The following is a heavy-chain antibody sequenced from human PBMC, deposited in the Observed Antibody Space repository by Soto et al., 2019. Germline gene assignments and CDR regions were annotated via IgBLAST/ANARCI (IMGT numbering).Heavy chain of an antibody. J-gene: IGHJ6*02. V-gene: IGHV1-69*05. CDR2: ISPINGRA. CDR3: ARSQGSSTSLEIYYYYYYGMDV. Sequence: ASVKVSCKASGYSFTGNSIHWVRQAPGQGLEWMGGISPINGRANYAQKLQGRVTMTTDESTSTAYMELSSLTSEDTAVYYCARSQGSSTSLEIYYYYYYGMDVWGQGTTVTVSS. D-gene: IGHD2-2*01. CDR1: GYSFTGNS.